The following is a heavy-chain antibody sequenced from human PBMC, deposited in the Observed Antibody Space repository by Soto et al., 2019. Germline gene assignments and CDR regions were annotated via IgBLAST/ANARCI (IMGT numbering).Heavy chain of an antibody. CDR3: ARGRRYLDY. V-gene: IGHV3-30-3*01. Sequence: QVQLVESGGGVVQPGRSLRLSCAASGFTFSSYAMHWVRQAPGKGLEWVAVISYDGSNKYYADSVKGRFTISRDNSKNTLYLQMNSLRAEDTAVYYCARGRRYLDYWGQGTLVTVSS. CDR2: ISYDGSNK. CDR1: GFTFSSYA. J-gene: IGHJ4*02.